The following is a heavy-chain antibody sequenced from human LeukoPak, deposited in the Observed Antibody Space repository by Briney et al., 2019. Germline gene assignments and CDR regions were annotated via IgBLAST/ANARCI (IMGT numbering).Heavy chain of an antibody. Sequence: SETLSLTCTVSGGSISSYYWTWIRQSPGKGLEWIGYIYYNGITNYNLSLKSRVTISLDTSRNLFSLKLSSVTAADTAVYYCATHSSSSNIFDNWGQGTLVTVSS. CDR3: ATHSSSSNIFDN. V-gene: IGHV4-59*01. D-gene: IGHD6-6*01. CDR1: GGSISSYY. CDR2: IYYNGIT. J-gene: IGHJ4*02.